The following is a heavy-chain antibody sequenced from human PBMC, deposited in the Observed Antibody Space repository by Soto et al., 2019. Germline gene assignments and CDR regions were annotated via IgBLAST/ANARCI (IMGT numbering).Heavy chain of an antibody. CDR1: GGSISSSSYY. CDR3: ARHKSSSWKLYYFVY. CDR2: IYYSGST. Sequence: LSLTCTVSGGSISSSSYYFVWIRQPPGKGLEWIGSIYYSGSTYYNPSLKSRVTISVDTSKNQFSLKLSSVTAADTAVYYCARHKSSSWKLYYFVYWGQGTLVTVSS. V-gene: IGHV4-39*01. J-gene: IGHJ4*02. D-gene: IGHD6-13*01.